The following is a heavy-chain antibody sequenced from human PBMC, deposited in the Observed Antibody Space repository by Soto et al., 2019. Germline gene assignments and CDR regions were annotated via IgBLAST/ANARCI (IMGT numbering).Heavy chain of an antibody. CDR3: VRGRAQLRRGAFDM. J-gene: IGHJ3*02. Sequence: QVQLQESGPGLVKPSETLSLNCTVSGGSISTYYWSWIRQPPGKELEWIAHIYYSGSTNYNPSLKSRLTISVDTSKIQFSLRLNSVTAADTAAYYCVRGRAQLRRGAFDMWGQGTMVTVSS. CDR2: IYYSGST. CDR1: GGSISTYY. D-gene: IGHD2-2*01. V-gene: IGHV4-59*01.